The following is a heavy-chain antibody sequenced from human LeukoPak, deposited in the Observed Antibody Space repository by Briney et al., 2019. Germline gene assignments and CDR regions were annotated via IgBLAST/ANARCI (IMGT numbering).Heavy chain of an antibody. V-gene: IGHV4-59*01. Sequence: SETLSLTCTVSGGSISSYYWSWLRQPPGKGLEWIGYIFYSGYTNYNPSLKSRVTISVDTSKNQFSLKLSSVTAADTALYYCARSGSYDSSGYSNDYWGQGTLVTVSS. CDR2: IFYSGYT. CDR3: ARSGSYDSSGYSNDY. CDR1: GGSISSYY. D-gene: IGHD3-22*01. J-gene: IGHJ4*02.